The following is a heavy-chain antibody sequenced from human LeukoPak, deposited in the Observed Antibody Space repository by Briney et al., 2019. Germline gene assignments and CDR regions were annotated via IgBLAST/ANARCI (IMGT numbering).Heavy chain of an antibody. CDR3: AREVRSARASFDP. D-gene: IGHD4/OR15-4a*01. CDR1: GYSISSGYY. Sequence: PSETLSLTCTVSGYSISSGYYWAWIRQPPGKGLECIGSLYHSGRIDYNPALKSRVTISVDTSKNQFSLKLTSVTAADTAIYYCAREVRSARASFDPWGQGTLVTVSP. V-gene: IGHV4-38-2*02. CDR2: LYHSGRI. J-gene: IGHJ5*02.